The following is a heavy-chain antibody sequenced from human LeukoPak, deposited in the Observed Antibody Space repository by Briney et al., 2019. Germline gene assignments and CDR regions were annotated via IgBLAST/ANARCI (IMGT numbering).Heavy chain of an antibody. D-gene: IGHD7-27*01. CDR1: GFTVSSNY. Sequence: GGSLRLSCAASGFTVSSNYMSWVRQAPGKGLEWVSVIYSGGSTYYADSVRGRFTISRDNSKNTLYLQMNSLRAEDTAVYYCARIQTGQIDYWGQGTLVTVSS. J-gene: IGHJ4*02. CDR3: ARIQTGQIDY. CDR2: IYSGGST. V-gene: IGHV3-53*01.